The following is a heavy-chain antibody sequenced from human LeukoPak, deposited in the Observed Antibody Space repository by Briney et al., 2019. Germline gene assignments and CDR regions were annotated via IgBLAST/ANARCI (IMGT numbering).Heavy chain of an antibody. V-gene: IGHV4-39*01. D-gene: IGHD2-2*01. J-gene: IGHJ6*02. CDR2: IYYSGST. CDR1: GGSISSSSYY. Sequence: SETLSLTCTVSGGSISSSSYYWGWIRQPPGKGLGWIGSIYYSGSTYYNPSLKSRVTISVDTSKNQFSLKLSSVTAADTAVYYCARHLVVPAAILSYYYGMDVWGQGTTVTVSS. CDR3: ARHLVVPAAILSYYYGMDV.